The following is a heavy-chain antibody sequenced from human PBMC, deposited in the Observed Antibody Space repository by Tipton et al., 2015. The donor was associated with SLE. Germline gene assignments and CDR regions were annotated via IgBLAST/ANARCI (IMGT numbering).Heavy chain of an antibody. CDR3: ARGAHTSTFIDYYYMEV. V-gene: IGHV4-38-2*01. CDR1: GYSISSGYY. Sequence: TLSLTCAVSGYSISSGYYWGWIRQPPGKGLEWIGSIYYSGSTYYNPSLKSRVTISVDMSKNQFSLKLTSVTVADTAVYYCARGAHTSTFIDYYYMEVWGKGTTVTVSS. J-gene: IGHJ6*03. D-gene: IGHD2-2*01. CDR2: IYYSGST.